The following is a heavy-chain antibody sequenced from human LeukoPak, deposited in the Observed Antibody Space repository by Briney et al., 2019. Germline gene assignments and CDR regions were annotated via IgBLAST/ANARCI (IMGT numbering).Heavy chain of an antibody. CDR2: VDPEDGET. CDR3: ATVLFDRIAARSVFDY. V-gene: IGHV1-69-2*01. CDR1: GYTFTDYY. Sequence: VTISCKVSGYTFTDYYMHWVQQAPGKGLEWMGVVDPEDGETIYAEKFQGRVTITADTSTDTAYMELSSLRSEDTAVYYCATVLFDRIAARSVFDYWGQGTLVTVSS. J-gene: IGHJ4*02. D-gene: IGHD6-6*01.